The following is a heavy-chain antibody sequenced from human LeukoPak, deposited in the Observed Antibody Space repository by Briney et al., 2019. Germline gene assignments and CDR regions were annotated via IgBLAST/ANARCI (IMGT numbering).Heavy chain of an antibody. CDR1: GFAFSSLY. V-gene: IGHV3-74*01. D-gene: IGHD1-14*01. J-gene: IGHJ4*02. Sequence: GGSLRLSCAASGFAFSSLYMHWVRQAPGKGLVWVSRINIDGSSTTYADSVKGRFTISIDNTMNTLYLQMNSLRAEDTAVYYCARAITLSRSPAYWGQGTLVTVSS. CDR3: ARAITLSRSPAY. CDR2: INIDGSST.